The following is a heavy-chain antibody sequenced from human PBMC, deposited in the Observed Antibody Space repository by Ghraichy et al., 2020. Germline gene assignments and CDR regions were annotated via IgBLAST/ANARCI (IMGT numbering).Heavy chain of an antibody. J-gene: IGHJ4*02. D-gene: IGHD6-19*01. Sequence: GSLRLSCAASGFTFSSYAMIWVRQAPGKGLEWVSGISGSGGSTYYADSVKGRFTISRDNSKNTLYLQMNTLRAEDTAVYYCAKVTVSGWYRCFDYWGQGTLVTVSS. V-gene: IGHV3-23*01. CDR2: ISGSGGST. CDR3: AKVTVSGWYRCFDY. CDR1: GFTFSSYA.